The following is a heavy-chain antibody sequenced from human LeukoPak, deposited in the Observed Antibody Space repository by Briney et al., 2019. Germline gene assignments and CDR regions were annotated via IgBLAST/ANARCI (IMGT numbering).Heavy chain of an antibody. V-gene: IGHV3-69-1*01. CDR1: GFIVSNNY. D-gene: IGHD6-13*01. CDR3: ARIGQQQQLPDY. CDR2: ISSSSYI. Sequence: GGSLRLSCVASGFIVSNNYLNWVRQAPGKGLEWVSSISSSSYIYYADSVKGRFTISRDNAKNSLYLQMNSLRAEDTAVYYCARIGQQQQLPDYWGQGTLVTVSS. J-gene: IGHJ4*02.